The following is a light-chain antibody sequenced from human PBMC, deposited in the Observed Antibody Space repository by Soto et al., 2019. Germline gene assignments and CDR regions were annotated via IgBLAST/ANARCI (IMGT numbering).Light chain of an antibody. J-gene: IGKJ1*01. CDR3: NDHGGLLET. CDR1: QTVNNNY. V-gene: IGKV3-20*01. CDR2: RAS. Sequence: SGWAQYPATLSLSPGEGATLSCRASQTVNNNYVAWYQQKPGQAPRLLIFRASNKATGIPDRFSGSGSGTEFIFASGVLEPEEPVIYHCNDHGGLLETFGQGTKVDIK.